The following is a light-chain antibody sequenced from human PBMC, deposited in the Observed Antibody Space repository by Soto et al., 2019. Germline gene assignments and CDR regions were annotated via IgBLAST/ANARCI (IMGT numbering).Light chain of an antibody. Sequence: DIQMTQSPSSLSASVGDRVTITCRASQSITTYLNWYRQKPGKAPKLLIYAASSLQSGVPSRFSGSGSETEFTLSISSLQPEDFATYFCPQMHRALLTFGGGHKGDIK. CDR2: AAS. CDR1: QSITTY. V-gene: IGKV1-39*01. J-gene: IGKJ4*01. CDR3: PQMHRALLT.